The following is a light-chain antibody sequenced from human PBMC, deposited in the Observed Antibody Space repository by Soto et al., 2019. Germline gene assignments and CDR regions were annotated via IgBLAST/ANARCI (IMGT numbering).Light chain of an antibody. CDR2: GNS. J-gene: IGLJ3*02. CDR1: SSNIGARYD. V-gene: IGLV1-40*01. CDR3: QSYDSSLSGWV. Sequence: VLTQPPSVSGAPGQRVTISCTGSSSNIGARYDVHWYQQLPGTAPKLLIYGNSNRPSGVPDRFSGSKSGTSASLAITGLQAEDEADYYCQSYDSSLSGWVFGGGTKLTVL.